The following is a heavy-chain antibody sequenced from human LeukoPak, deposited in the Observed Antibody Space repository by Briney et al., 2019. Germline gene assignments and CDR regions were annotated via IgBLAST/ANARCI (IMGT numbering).Heavy chain of an antibody. CDR2: ISSSGTPT. V-gene: IGHV3-11*01. Sequence: PGGSLRLSCAASGFTFSDYYMSWIRQAPGKGLECVSYISSSGTPTYYADSVKGRLTISTDNAKNSLYLQMNSQRAEDTAVYYCARALGGSYFFDYWGQGTLVTVSS. CDR3: ARALGGSYFFDY. D-gene: IGHD1-26*01. CDR1: GFTFSDYY. J-gene: IGHJ4*02.